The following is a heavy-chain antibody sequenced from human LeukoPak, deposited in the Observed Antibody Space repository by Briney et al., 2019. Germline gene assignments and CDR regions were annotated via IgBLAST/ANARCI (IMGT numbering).Heavy chain of an antibody. CDR2: ISAYNGNT. CDR3: ARDPSIVATRYFDY. V-gene: IGHV1-18*01. CDR1: GYTFTSYG. J-gene: IGHJ4*02. D-gene: IGHD5-12*01. Sequence: GASVKVSCKASGYTFTSYGISWVRQAPGQGLEWMGWISAYNGNTNYAQKLQGRVTMTTDTSTSTAYMELRSLRSDDTVVYYCARDPSIVATRYFDYWGQGTLVTVSS.